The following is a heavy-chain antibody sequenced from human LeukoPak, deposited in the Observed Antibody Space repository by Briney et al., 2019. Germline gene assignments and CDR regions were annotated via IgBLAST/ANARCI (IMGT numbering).Heavy chain of an antibody. CDR2: INQDGSEK. Sequence: PGGSLRLSCAASGFTFSSFWMSWVRQAPGKGLEWVPNINQDGSEKTYVDSVKGRFTISRDNAKNSLYLQMNSLRAEDTAVYYCARGGSSAYYTPFDYWGQGTLVTVSS. V-gene: IGHV3-7*01. CDR1: GFTFSSFW. J-gene: IGHJ4*02. CDR3: ARGGSSAYYTPFDY. D-gene: IGHD3-22*01.